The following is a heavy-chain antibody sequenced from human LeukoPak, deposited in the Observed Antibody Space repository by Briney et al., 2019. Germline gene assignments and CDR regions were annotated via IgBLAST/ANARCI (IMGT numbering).Heavy chain of an antibody. CDR1: GFTFSSYS. V-gene: IGHV3-21*01. J-gene: IGHJ4*02. D-gene: IGHD6-13*01. CDR2: ISSSSSYI. CDR3: AGGEVVSSSWFPHRNY. Sequence: PGGSLRLSCAASGFTFSSYSMNWVRQAPGKGLEWVSSISSSSSYIYYADSVEGRFTISRDNAKNSLYLQMNSLRAEDTAVYYCAGGEVVSSSWFPHRNYWGQGILVTVSS.